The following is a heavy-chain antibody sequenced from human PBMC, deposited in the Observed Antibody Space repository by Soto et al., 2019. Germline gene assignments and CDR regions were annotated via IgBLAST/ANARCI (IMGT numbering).Heavy chain of an antibody. Sequence: GWSLRLSCAASDFTFRSYWMHWVLQSPGKGLVWVSRISGDGSSTTYADSVRGRFTISRDNAKNTVYLQMDSLRAEDTAVYHCARSPPGTYGAFDLWGQGTMVTVSS. J-gene: IGHJ3*01. CDR1: DFTFRSYW. V-gene: IGHV3-74*01. CDR3: ARSPPGTYGAFDL. D-gene: IGHD1-7*01. CDR2: ISGDGSST.